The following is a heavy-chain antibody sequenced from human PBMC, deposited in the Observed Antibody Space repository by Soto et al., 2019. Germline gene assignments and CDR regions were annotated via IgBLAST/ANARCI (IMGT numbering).Heavy chain of an antibody. CDR2: IIPMLGMS. CDR1: GDTFNFT. Sequence: QVQLVQSGAEVKKPGSPVRVSCTASGDTFNFTISWVRQVPGQGPEWMGRIIPMLGMSNYSQKFQGRVTIMADKSTSTVDMNLSGLTSEDTAVYYCATNYGSGSTHFDDWGQGTLVTVSS. D-gene: IGHD3-10*01. CDR3: ATNYGSGSTHFDD. J-gene: IGHJ4*02. V-gene: IGHV1-69*02.